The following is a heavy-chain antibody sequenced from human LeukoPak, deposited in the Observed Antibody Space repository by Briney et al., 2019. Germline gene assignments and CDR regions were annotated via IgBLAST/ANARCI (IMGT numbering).Heavy chain of an antibody. D-gene: IGHD6-13*01. CDR3: ARASLRYSLGYYYYYYGMDV. Sequence: SETLSLTCTVSGGSISSYYWSWIRQPPGKGLEWIGYIYYSGSTNYNPSLKSRVTISVDTSKNQFSLKLSSVTAADTAVYYCARASLRYSLGYYYYYYGMDVWGQGTMVTVSS. CDR2: IYYSGST. CDR1: GGSISSYY. J-gene: IGHJ6*02. V-gene: IGHV4-59*01.